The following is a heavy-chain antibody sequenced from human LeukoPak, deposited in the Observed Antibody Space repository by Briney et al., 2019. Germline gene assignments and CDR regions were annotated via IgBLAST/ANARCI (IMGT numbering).Heavy chain of an antibody. J-gene: IGHJ4*02. CDR2: ISGSGGST. V-gene: IGHV3-23*01. CDR3: AKVLWYSSSSEDFDY. D-gene: IGHD6-6*01. Sequence: GGSLRLSCAASGFTFSSYAMSWVRQAPGKGLEWVSAISGSGGSTYYADSVKGRFTIPRDNSKNTLYLQMNSLRAEDTAVYYCAKVLWYSSSSEDFDYWGQGTLVTVSS. CDR1: GFTFSSYA.